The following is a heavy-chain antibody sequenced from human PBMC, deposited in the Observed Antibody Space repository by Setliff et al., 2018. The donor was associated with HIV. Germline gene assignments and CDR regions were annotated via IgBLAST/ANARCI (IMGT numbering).Heavy chain of an antibody. CDR2: ISHSGNT. V-gene: IGHV4-39*01. Sequence: SETLSLTCTVSGGSISSGGYYWGWIRQPPGKGLEWIASISHSGNTYYNPSLKSRVTISLDTSKNQFSLNLTSVTAADTAVYYCASRIYYYDSNNFLREEGFDPWGQGTLVTVSS. CDR3: ASRIYYYDSNNFLREEGFDP. CDR1: GGSISSGGYY. J-gene: IGHJ5*02. D-gene: IGHD3-22*01.